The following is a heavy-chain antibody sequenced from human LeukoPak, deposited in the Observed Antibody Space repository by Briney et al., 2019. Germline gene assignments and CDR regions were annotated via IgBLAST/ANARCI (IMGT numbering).Heavy chain of an antibody. D-gene: IGHD6-13*01. CDR3: ARVSIAAAEGDFYFDY. CDR2: IYSGGST. V-gene: IGHV3-66*01. Sequence: GGSLRLSCAASGFTVSSNYMSWVRQAPGKGLEWVSVIYSGGSTYYADSVKGRFTISRDNSKNTLYLQMSSLRAEDTAVYYCARVSIAAAEGDFYFDYWGQGTLVTVSS. J-gene: IGHJ4*02. CDR1: GFTVSSNY.